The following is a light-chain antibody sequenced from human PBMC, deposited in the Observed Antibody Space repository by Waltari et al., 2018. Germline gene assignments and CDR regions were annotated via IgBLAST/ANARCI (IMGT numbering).Light chain of an antibody. CDR3: EQYINVPCP. V-gene: IGKV1D-13*01. Sequence: AIHLTQSPSSLSASLGDRVTITCRASQRIRSALVWYQQRPGKPPQFLIYDASTLHSGVPSRFSGSGSGTDFSLTINSLQPEDFATYYCEQYINVPCPLDPGTKVNI. CDR2: DAS. J-gene: IGKJ3*01. CDR1: QRIRSA.